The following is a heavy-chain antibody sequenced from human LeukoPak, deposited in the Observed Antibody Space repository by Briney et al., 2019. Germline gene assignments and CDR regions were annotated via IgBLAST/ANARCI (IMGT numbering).Heavy chain of an antibody. CDR3: ARAGIAAAGTGY. D-gene: IGHD6-13*01. V-gene: IGHV1-2*02. J-gene: IGHJ4*02. Sequence: ASVKVSCKTSAYTFTGYYMHWVRHAPGQGLEWMGWINPNSGGTNYAQKFQGRVTMTRDTSISTAYMELSRLRSDDTAVYYCARAGIAAAGTGYWGQGTLVTVSS. CDR2: INPNSGGT. CDR1: AYTFTGYY.